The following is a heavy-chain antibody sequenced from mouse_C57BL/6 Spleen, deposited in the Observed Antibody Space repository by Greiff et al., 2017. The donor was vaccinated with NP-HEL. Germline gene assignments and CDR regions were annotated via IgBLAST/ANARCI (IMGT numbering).Heavy chain of an antibody. J-gene: IGHJ2*01. Sequence: QVQLQQSGAELVKAGASVKMSCKASGYTFTSYWMHWVKQRLGQGLEWFAETNPTNGRTNYNEKFKSKATLTVDKSSSTAYMLLSGPTFEDSAVYYCARIKKIVATYVDYWGQGTTLTVSS. CDR3: ARIKKIVATYVDY. CDR2: TNPTNGRT. D-gene: IGHD1-1*01. V-gene: IGHV1S81*02. CDR1: GYTFTSYW.